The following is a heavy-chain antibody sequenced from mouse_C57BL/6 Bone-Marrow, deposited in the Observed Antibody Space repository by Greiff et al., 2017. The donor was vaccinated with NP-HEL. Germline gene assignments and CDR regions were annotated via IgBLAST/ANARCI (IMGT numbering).Heavy chain of an antibody. CDR1: GYTFTDYE. CDR3: TGGGSYYFDY. V-gene: IGHV1-15*01. Sequence: VQLQQSGAELVRPGASVTLSCKASGYTFTDYEMHWVKQTPVHGLEWIGAIDPETGGTAYNQKFKGKAILTADKSSSTAYMELRSLTSEDSAVYYCTGGGSYYFDYWGQGTTLTVSS. CDR2: IDPETGGT. J-gene: IGHJ2*01.